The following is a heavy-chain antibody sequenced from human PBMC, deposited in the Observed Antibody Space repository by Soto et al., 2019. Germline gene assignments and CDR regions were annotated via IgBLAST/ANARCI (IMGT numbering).Heavy chain of an antibody. CDR1: GYVFTSVA. D-gene: IGHD2-21*01. CDR2: INTGNGDS. Sequence: ASVKVSCKTSGYVFTSVAIHWMRQAPGQGPEWMGWINTGNGDSKSSEKFQDRVTITRDTSATTAYMALSSLRSEDTAVYYCARSKTIVMPGFDHLGQGTLVTVSS. V-gene: IGHV1-3*04. J-gene: IGHJ4*02. CDR3: ARSKTIVMPGFDH.